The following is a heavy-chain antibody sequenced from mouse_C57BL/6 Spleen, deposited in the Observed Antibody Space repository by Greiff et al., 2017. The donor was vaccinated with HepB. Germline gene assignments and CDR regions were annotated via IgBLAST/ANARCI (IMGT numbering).Heavy chain of an antibody. V-gene: IGHV1-42*01. CDR2: INPSTGGT. D-gene: IGHD2-4*01. CDR1: GYSFTGYY. CDR3: ARSDYDYGFAY. Sequence: EVQLQQSGPELVKPGASVKISCKASGYSFTGYYMNWVKQSPEKSLEWIGEINPSTGGTTYNQKFKAKATLTVDKSSSTAYMQLKSLTSEDSAVYYCARSDYDYGFAYWGQGTLVTVSA. J-gene: IGHJ3*01.